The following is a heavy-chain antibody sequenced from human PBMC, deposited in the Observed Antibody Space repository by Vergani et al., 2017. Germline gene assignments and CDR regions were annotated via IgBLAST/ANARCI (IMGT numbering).Heavy chain of an antibody. CDR2: INPNSGGT. J-gene: IGHJ4*02. CDR3: AXDYRPYYYGSGSYGFDY. D-gene: IGHD3-10*01. V-gene: IGHV1-2*04. CDR1: GYTFTSYA. Sequence: QVQLVQSGAEVKKPGASVKVSCKASGYTFTSYAMHWVRQAPGQRLEWMGWINPNSGGTNYAQKFQGWVTMTRDTSISTAYMELSRLRSDDTAVYYCAXDYRPYYYGSGSYGFDYWGQGTLVTVSS.